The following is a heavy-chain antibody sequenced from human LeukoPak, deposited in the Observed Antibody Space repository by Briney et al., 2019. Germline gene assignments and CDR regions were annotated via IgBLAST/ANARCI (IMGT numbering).Heavy chain of an antibody. V-gene: IGHV3-7*01. CDR3: ARIGYSSSSIDY. Sequence: GGSLRLSCAASGFTFSSYGMHWVRQAPGKGLEWVANIKEDGTIKYYVDSEKGRLTISRDNAKSSVYLQVNSLRAEDTALYYCARIGYSSSSIDYWGQGTLVTVSS. J-gene: IGHJ4*02. CDR2: IKEDGTIK. D-gene: IGHD6-13*01. CDR1: GFTFSSYG.